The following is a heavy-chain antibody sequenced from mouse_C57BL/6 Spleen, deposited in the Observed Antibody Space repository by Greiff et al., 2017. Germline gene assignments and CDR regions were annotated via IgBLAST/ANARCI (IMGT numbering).Heavy chain of an antibody. V-gene: IGHV1-62-2*01. D-gene: IGHD1-1*01. CDR1: GYTFTEYT. J-gene: IGHJ2*01. Sequence: QVQLKQSGAELVKPGASVKLSCKASGYTFTEYTIHWVKQRSGQGLEWIGWFYPGSGSIKYNEKFKDKATLTADKSSSTVYMELSRLTSEDSAVYFCARHEGYGKRDPYYFDYWGQGTTLTVSS. CDR3: ARHEGYGKRDPYYFDY. CDR2: FYPGSGSI.